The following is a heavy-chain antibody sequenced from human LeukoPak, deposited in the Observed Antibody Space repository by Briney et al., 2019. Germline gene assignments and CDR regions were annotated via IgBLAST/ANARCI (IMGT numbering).Heavy chain of an antibody. D-gene: IGHD3-9*01. CDR2: INPSGGST. Sequence: GASVKVSCKASGYTFTSYYMHWVRQAPGQGLEWMGIINPSGGSTSYAQKFQGRVTMTRDTSTSTVYTELSSLRSEDTAVYYCARGDLGLRYFDWLSPYDYWGQGTLVTVSS. J-gene: IGHJ4*02. CDR1: GYTFTSYY. V-gene: IGHV1-46*01. CDR3: ARGDLGLRYFDWLSPYDY.